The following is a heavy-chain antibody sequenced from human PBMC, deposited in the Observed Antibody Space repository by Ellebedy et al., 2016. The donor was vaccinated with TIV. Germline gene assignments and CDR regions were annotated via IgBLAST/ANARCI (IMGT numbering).Heavy chain of an antibody. CDR3: ATSGYGSEWPYFDF. J-gene: IGHJ4*02. CDR2: IYYSGTT. Sequence: SKTLSLTCTVSGDSIGSYYWTWIRQSPGKGLEWIGHIYYSGTTNYNPSLKSRVSISGDKSKSHFSLRLSAMTAADTAIYYCATSGYGSEWPYFDFWGQGILVTVSS. D-gene: IGHD6-19*01. CDR1: GDSIGSYY. V-gene: IGHV4-59*01.